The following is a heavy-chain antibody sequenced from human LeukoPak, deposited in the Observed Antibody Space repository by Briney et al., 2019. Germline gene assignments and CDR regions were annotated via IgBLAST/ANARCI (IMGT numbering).Heavy chain of an antibody. D-gene: IGHD6-6*01. CDR3: ARGPTRQYFDS. CDR2: IFYSGST. J-gene: IGHJ4*02. V-gene: IGHV4-59*01. Sequence: SETLSLTCTVSGGSINSYYWSWIRQPPGKGLEWIGYIFYSGSTNYNPSLQSRVTISVDTSRNQFSLNLSSVTAADTAVYYCARGPTRQYFDSWGRGTLVTVSS. CDR1: GGSINSYY.